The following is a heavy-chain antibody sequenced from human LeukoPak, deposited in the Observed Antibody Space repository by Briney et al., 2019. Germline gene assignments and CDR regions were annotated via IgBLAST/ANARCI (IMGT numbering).Heavy chain of an antibody. CDR2: IYSDDTT. CDR1: GFTVSGNY. CDR3: TRGYSGVSIYAFDI. D-gene: IGHD5-12*01. J-gene: IGHJ3*02. Sequence: GGSLRLSCAVSGFTVSGNYMSWIRQAPGKGLEWVSLIYSDDTTLYADSVKGRFTISRDISKNTLYLQMSSLRAEDTAVYHCTRGYSGVSIYAFDIWGQGTMVTVSS. V-gene: IGHV3-53*01.